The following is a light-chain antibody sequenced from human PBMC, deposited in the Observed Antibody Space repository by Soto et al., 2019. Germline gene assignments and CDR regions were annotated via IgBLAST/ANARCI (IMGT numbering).Light chain of an antibody. CDR1: QTVSSS. Sequence: EIVLTQSPATLSLSPGERATLSCRASQTVSSSLAWYQQKPGQAPRLLIYEASNRATGIPARFSGSGSVADFNLTISSLEPEDFALYYCQQHINWPLTFGGGTKVEIK. CDR3: QQHINWPLT. CDR2: EAS. J-gene: IGKJ4*01. V-gene: IGKV3-11*01.